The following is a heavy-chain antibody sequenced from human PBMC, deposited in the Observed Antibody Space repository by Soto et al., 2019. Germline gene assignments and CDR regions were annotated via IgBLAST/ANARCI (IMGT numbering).Heavy chain of an antibody. V-gene: IGHV1-2*02. CDR2: INPNSGGT. CDR1: GYTFTGYY. CDR3: ARDPPIDLRYFDWSRSPYGMDV. Sequence: GASVKVSCKASGYTFTGYYMHWVRQAPGQGLEWMGWINPNSGGTNYAQKFQGRVTMTRDTSISTAYMELSRLRSDDTAVYYCARDPPIDLRYFDWSRSPYGMDVWGQGTTVTVSS. J-gene: IGHJ6*02. D-gene: IGHD3-9*01.